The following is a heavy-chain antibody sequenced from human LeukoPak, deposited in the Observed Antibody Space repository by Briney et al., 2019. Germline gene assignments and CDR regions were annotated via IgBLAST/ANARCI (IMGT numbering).Heavy chain of an antibody. CDR3: ARDSGTTGEVKFDP. D-gene: IGHD3-10*01. CDR1: GGSISSFY. Sequence: SETLSLTCSVSGGSISSFYCNWIRQPAGKGLEWIGRIYTSGTTTYNPSLKSRVTMSVDTSKNQFSLKLSSVAAADTAVYYCARDSGTTGEVKFDPWGQGTLVTVSS. J-gene: IGHJ5*02. CDR2: IYTSGTT. V-gene: IGHV4-4*07.